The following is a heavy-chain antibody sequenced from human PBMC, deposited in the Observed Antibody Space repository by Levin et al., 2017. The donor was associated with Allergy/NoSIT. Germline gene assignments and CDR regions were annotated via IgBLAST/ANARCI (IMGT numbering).Heavy chain of an antibody. CDR2: INSDGSST. V-gene: IGHV3-74*01. D-gene: IGHD5-18*01. Sequence: AGGSLRLSCAASGFTFSSYWMHWVRQAPGKGLVWVSRINSDGSSTSYADSVKGRFTISRDNAKNTLYLQMNSLRAEDTAVYYCARDLRGYSYGYDYYYYGMDVWGQGTTVTVSS. J-gene: IGHJ6*02. CDR3: ARDLRGYSYGYDYYYYGMDV. CDR1: GFTFSSYW.